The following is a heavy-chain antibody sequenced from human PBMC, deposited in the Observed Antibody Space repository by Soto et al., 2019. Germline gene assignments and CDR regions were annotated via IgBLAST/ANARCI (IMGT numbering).Heavy chain of an antibody. V-gene: IGHV1-8*01. J-gene: IGHJ6*02. D-gene: IGHD3-16*01. CDR3: ARGLVWNYYYYGMDV. CDR2: MNPNSGNT. CDR1: VYTFTSYD. Sequence: XSVKVSCKASVYTFTSYDINCVRQATGQELEWMGWMNPNSGNTGYAQKFQGRVTMTRNTSISTAYMELSSLRSEYTAVYYCARGLVWNYYYYGMDVWGQGTTVTVTS.